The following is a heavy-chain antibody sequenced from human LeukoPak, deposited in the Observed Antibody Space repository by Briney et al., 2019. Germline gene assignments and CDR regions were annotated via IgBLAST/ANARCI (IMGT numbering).Heavy chain of an antibody. CDR1: GGSIGSGYY. Sequence: SETLSLTCTVSGGSIGSGYYWAWIRQPPGKGLEWIGSIHYGGTTHYNPSLQSRVTISADTSKNQFALNLRSVTAADTAVYYCTRDIGDFVSDFWGQGTLVTVSS. CDR3: TRDIGDFVSDF. CDR2: IHYGGTT. J-gene: IGHJ4*02. D-gene: IGHD2-21*02. V-gene: IGHV4-39*02.